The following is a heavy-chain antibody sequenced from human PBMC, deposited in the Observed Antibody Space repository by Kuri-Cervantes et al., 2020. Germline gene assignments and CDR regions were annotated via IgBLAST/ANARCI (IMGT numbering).Heavy chain of an antibody. V-gene: IGHV1-18*01. CDR1: GYTFTSYG. D-gene: IGHD6-13*01. J-gene: IGHJ6*02. Sequence: SVKVSCKASGYTFTSYGISWVRQAPGQGLEWMGWISAYNGNTNYAQKLQGRVTMTTDTSTSTAYMELRSLRSDDTAVYYCARSVAAAFRLTNGMDVWGQGTTVTVSS. CDR3: ARSVAAAFRLTNGMDV. CDR2: ISAYNGNT.